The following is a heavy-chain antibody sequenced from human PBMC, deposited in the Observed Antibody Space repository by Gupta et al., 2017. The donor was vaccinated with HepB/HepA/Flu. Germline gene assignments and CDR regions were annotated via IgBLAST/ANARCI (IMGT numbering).Heavy chain of an antibody. D-gene: IGHD4-17*01. CDR2: ISSSSSYI. CDR3: ARARDYELSFEYYYMDV. V-gene: IGHV3-21*01. Sequence: EVQLVESGGGLVKPGGSLRLSCAASGFTFSSYSMNWVRQAPGKGLEWVSSISSSSSYIYYADSVKGRFTISRDNAKNSLYLQMNSLRAEDTAVYYCARARDYELSFEYYYMDVWGKGTTVTVSS. J-gene: IGHJ6*03. CDR1: GFTFSSYS.